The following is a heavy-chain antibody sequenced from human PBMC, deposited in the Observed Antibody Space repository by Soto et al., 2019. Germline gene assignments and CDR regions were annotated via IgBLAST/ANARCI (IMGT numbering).Heavy chain of an antibody. CDR3: AKRDSRWPTFDY. CDR2: ISSSGSTT. Sequence: EVQLLESGGGLVQPGGSLRLSCAASGFTFSNYVMSWVRQAPGKGLEWVSGISSSGSTTYYADSVKGRFTISRDNSKNTLYLQMSSLRAEDTAVYYCAKRDSRWPTFDYWGQGTLVTVSS. CDR1: GFTFSNYV. D-gene: IGHD6-19*01. V-gene: IGHV3-23*01. J-gene: IGHJ4*02.